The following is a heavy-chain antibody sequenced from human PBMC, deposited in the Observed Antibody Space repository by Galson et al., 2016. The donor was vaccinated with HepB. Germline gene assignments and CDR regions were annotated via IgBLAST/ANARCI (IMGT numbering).Heavy chain of an antibody. J-gene: IGHJ3*02. V-gene: IGHV3-53*01. Sequence: SLRLSCAASGFTVSNSRMGWVRQPPGKGLEWVSIIYSSDSTYTDSVKGRFTISRDNSKNTLFLQMNSLRVDGTAVYYCGTSSRAWGPDAFDIWGQGAMVTVSS. CDR2: IYSSDST. D-gene: IGHD7-27*01. CDR3: GTSSRAWGPDAFDI. CDR1: GFTVSNSR.